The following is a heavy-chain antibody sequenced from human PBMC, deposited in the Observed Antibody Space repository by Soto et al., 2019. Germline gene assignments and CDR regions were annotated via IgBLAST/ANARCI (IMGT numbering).Heavy chain of an antibody. CDR2: IIPIFGTA. D-gene: IGHD1-7*01. J-gene: IGHJ6*02. Sequence: SVKVSCKASGGTFSSYAISWVRQAPGRGLEWMGGIIPIFGTANYAQKFQGRVTITADESTSTAYMELSSLRSEDTAVYYCARGPTGTTAEVSYYGMDVWGQGTTVTVSS. V-gene: IGHV1-69*13. CDR3: ARGPTGTTAEVSYYGMDV. CDR1: GGTFSSYA.